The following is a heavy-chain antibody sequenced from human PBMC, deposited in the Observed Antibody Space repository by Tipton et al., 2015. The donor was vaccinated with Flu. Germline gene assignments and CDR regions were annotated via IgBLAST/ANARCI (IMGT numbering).Heavy chain of an antibody. CDR3: AAGGSCDY. V-gene: IGHV3-48*03. D-gene: IGHD2-15*01. CDR2: ISRSGGSI. J-gene: IGHJ4*02. Sequence: SLRLSCAASGSTFSTYEMNWVRQAPGKGLEWVSYISRSGGSISYAGSVKGRFTISRDNAKNALYLQMNSLRGEDTAVYYCAAGGSCDYWGQGTLVTVS. CDR1: GSTFSTYE.